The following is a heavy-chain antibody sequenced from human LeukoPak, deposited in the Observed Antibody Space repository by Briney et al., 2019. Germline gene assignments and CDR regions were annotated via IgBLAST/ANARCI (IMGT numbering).Heavy chain of an antibody. J-gene: IGHJ4*02. Sequence: SETLSLTCTVSGGSISSGSYYWSWIRQPAGKGLEWIGRIYSSGSTNYNPSLKSRVTISVDTSKNQFSLKLSSVTAADTAVYYCASSHLWLGEYYFDYWGQGTLVTVSS. V-gene: IGHV4-61*02. D-gene: IGHD3-10*01. CDR2: IYSSGST. CDR1: GGSISSGSYY. CDR3: ASSHLWLGEYYFDY.